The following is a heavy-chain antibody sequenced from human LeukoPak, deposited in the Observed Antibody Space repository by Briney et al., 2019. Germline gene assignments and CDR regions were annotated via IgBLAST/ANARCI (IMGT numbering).Heavy chain of an antibody. CDR3: AKIRGEGWLQFEHFDY. D-gene: IGHD5-24*01. CDR1: GFTFSSDA. J-gene: IGHJ4*02. CDR2: ISGSGGST. V-gene: IGHV3-23*01. Sequence: RGCLRLSCSASGFTFSSDAMSWVSETPGKGVEWVSGISGSGGSTSYAASVKGRFTISRDNSKNTLYLQTNSLRAEDTAVYYCAKIRGEGWLQFEHFDYWGQGTLVTVSS.